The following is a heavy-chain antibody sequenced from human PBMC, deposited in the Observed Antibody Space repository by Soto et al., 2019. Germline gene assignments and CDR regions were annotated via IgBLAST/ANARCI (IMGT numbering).Heavy chain of an antibody. CDR1: QFSFSTYW. Sequence: GGSLRLSCEASQFSFSTYWMSWVRQAPGKGLEWVANINDDGSGKCYADSVKGRFTISRDNAKNTLYLQMNSLRVEETAVYYCARDLNPWGQGTLVTVSS. CDR3: ARDLNP. CDR2: INDDGSGK. V-gene: IGHV3-7*01. J-gene: IGHJ5*02.